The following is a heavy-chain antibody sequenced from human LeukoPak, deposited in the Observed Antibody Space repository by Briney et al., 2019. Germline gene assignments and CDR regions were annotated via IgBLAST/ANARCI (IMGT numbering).Heavy chain of an antibody. D-gene: IGHD2-2*03. CDR3: ARGFVDIVVVPAARTTYYYYYMDV. CDR1: GYTFTNYY. V-gene: IGHV1-46*01. J-gene: IGHJ6*03. Sequence: ASVKVSCKASGYTFTNYYMHWVRQAPGQGLEWMGIINPSGDSTTYAQKFQGRVTMTRDTSTSTVYMELSSLRSEDTAVYYCARGFVDIVVVPAARTTYYYYYMDVWGKGTTVTVSS. CDR2: INPSGDST.